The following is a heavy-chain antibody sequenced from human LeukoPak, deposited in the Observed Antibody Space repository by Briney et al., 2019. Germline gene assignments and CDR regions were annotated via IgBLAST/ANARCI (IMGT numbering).Heavy chain of an antibody. CDR2: IYHSGST. Sequence: SETLSLTCTVSGGSISSYYWSWIRQPPGKGLEWIGSIYHSGSTYYNPSLKSRVTISVDTSKNQFSLKLSSVTAADTAVYYCAREYPWDFDYWGQGTLVTVSS. CDR3: AREYPWDFDY. J-gene: IGHJ4*02. CDR1: GGSISSYY. V-gene: IGHV4-38-2*02. D-gene: IGHD2-2*02.